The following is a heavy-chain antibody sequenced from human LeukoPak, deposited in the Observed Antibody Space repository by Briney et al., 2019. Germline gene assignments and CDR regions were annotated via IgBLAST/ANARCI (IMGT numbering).Heavy chain of an antibody. CDR3: ARSGTSGYYYYMDV. CDR2: INPNSGGT. CDR1: GYTFTGYY. Sequence: ASVKVSCKASGYTFTGYYMRWVRQAPGQGLEWMGWINPNSGGTNYAQKFQGRVTMTRDTSISTAYMELRSLRSDDTAVYYCARSGTSGYYYYMDVWGKGTTVTISS. D-gene: IGHD1-26*01. V-gene: IGHV1-2*02. J-gene: IGHJ6*03.